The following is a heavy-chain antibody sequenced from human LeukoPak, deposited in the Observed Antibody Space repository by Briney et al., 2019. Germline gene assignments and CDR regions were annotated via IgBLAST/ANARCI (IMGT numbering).Heavy chain of an antibody. J-gene: IGHJ4*02. D-gene: IGHD3-3*01. CDR3: ARKSNYDFWSGYYAY. CDR1: GFTFTYVA. CDR2: MSLVADTT. Sequence: PGGSLRLSCDASGFTFTYVAMNWVRQAPGKGLEWVSSMSLVADTTYYADSVKGRFIISADNSKNTLYLQMSSLRAEDTAVYYCARKSNYDFWSGYYAYWGQGTLVTVSS. V-gene: IGHV3-23*01.